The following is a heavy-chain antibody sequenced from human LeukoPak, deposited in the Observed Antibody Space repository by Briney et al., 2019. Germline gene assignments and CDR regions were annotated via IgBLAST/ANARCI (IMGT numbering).Heavy chain of an antibody. CDR3: ARVVARPRAFDI. Sequence: PSETLSLTCTVSGGSISSYYWSWIRQPPGKGLEWIGYIYYSGSTNYNPSLKSRVTISVDTSKNQFSLKLSSVTAADTAVYYCARVVARPRAFDIWGQGTMVTVSS. CDR1: GGSISSYY. J-gene: IGHJ3*02. D-gene: IGHD2-15*01. CDR2: IYYSGST. V-gene: IGHV4-59*01.